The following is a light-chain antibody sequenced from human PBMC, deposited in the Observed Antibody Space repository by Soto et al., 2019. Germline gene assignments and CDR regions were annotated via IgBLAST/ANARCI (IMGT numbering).Light chain of an antibody. CDR1: TGAVSSGHY. CDR3: LLSYSGARV. J-gene: IGLJ3*02. Sequence: QAVVTQEPSLTVSPGGTVTLTCASSTGAVSSGHYPYWFQQKPGQAPRTLIYDTSNKRSWTPARFSGSLLGGKAALTLSGAQPEDEADYYGLLSYSGARVFGGGTKLTVL. V-gene: IGLV7-46*01. CDR2: DTS.